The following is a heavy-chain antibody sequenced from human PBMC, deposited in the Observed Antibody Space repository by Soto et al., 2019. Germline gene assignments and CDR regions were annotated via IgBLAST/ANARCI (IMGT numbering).Heavy chain of an antibody. J-gene: IGHJ6*01. CDR1: GYIFTSYP. CDR3: ARDWARAEDV. Sequence: QVQLVQSGAEVRKPGASVKVSCKASGYIFTSYPMHWVRKAPGQRLEWMGWINAGNGNTKYSEKFQDRVTITRDTSASTAYMELSSLRSEDTAVYYCARDWARAEDVWGQGTTVTVSS. D-gene: IGHD7-27*01. V-gene: IGHV1-3*01. CDR2: INAGNGNT.